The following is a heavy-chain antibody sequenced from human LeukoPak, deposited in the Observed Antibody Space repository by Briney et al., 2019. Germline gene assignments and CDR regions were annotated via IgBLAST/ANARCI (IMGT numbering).Heavy chain of an antibody. CDR2: IYYSGST. D-gene: IGHD3-22*01. CDR1: GGSISSGGYS. V-gene: IGHV4-30-4*07. Sequence: PSETLSLTCAVSGGSISSGGYSWSWIRQPPGKGLEWIGYIYYSGSTYYNPSLKSRVTISVDTSKTQFSLKLSSVTAADTAVYYCASGSDSSGYVVGLDYWGQGTLVTVSS. J-gene: IGHJ4*02. CDR3: ASGSDSSGYVVGLDY.